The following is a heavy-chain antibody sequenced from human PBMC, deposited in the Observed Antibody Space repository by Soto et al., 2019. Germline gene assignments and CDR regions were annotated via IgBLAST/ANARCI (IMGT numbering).Heavy chain of an antibody. CDR3: ARGDGTQFDY. Sequence: SETLSLTCTVSSGSISSRSYYWSWIRQPPGKGLEWIGYIYYSGSINYNPSLKSRVTISVDTSKNQFSLKLSSVTAADTAVYYCARGDGTQFDYWGQGTLVTVSS. V-gene: IGHV4-61*01. CDR1: SGSISSRSYY. J-gene: IGHJ4*02. D-gene: IGHD1-7*01. CDR2: IYYSGSI.